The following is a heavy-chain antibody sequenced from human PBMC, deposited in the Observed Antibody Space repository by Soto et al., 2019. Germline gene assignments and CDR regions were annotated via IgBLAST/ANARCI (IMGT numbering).Heavy chain of an antibody. Sequence: SETLSLTCAVYGGSFSGYYWSWIRQPPGKGLEWIGEINHSGSTNYNPSLKSRVTISVDTSKNQFSLKLSSVTAADTAVYYCARGLAAAGTLSVYNWFDPWGQGTLVTVSS. D-gene: IGHD6-13*01. J-gene: IGHJ5*02. CDR1: GGSFSGYY. CDR3: ARGLAAAGTLSVYNWFDP. V-gene: IGHV4-34*01. CDR2: INHSGST.